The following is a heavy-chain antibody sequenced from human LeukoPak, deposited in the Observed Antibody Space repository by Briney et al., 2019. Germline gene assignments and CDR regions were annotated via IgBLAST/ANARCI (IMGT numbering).Heavy chain of an antibody. CDR3: AKDPLWFGEYSYYYYYMDV. CDR1: GFTFSSYG. D-gene: IGHD3-10*01. J-gene: IGHJ6*03. Sequence: GGSLRLSCAASGFTFSSYGMHWVRQAPGKGLEWVAVISYDGSNKYYADSVKGRFTISRDNSKNTLYLQMNSLRAEDTAVYYCAKDPLWFGEYSYYYYYMDVWGKGTTVTISS. CDR2: ISYDGSNK. V-gene: IGHV3-30*18.